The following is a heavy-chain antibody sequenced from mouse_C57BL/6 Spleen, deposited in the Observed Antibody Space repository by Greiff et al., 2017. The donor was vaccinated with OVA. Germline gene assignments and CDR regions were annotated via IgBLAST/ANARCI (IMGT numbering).Heavy chain of an antibody. Sequence: QVQLQQPGAELVMPGASVKLSCKASGYTFTSYWMHWVKQRPGQGLEWIGEIDPSDSDTNYNQTFKGKSTLTVDKSSSTAYMQLSSLTSEDSAVYYCARWGLVQDFDYWGQGTTLTVSS. D-gene: IGHD3-3*01. CDR3: ARWGLVQDFDY. CDR1: GYTFTSYW. V-gene: IGHV1-69*01. CDR2: IDPSDSDT. J-gene: IGHJ2*01.